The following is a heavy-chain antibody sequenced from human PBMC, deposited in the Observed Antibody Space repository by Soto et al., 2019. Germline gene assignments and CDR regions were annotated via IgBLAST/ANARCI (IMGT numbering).Heavy chain of an antibody. J-gene: IGHJ4*02. CDR3: AIGYSYGYVFDY. CDR1: GGSISSGDYY. D-gene: IGHD5-18*01. V-gene: IGHV4-30-4*01. Sequence: SETLSLTCTVSGGSISSGDYYWSWIRQPPGKGLEWIGYIYYSGSTYYNPSLKSRVTISVDTSKNQFSLKLSSVTAADTAVYYCAIGYSYGYVFDYWGQGTLVTVSS. CDR2: IYYSGST.